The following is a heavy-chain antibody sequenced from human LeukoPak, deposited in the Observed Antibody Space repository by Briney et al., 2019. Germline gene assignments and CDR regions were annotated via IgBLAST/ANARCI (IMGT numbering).Heavy chain of an antibody. Sequence: GGSLRLSCAASGFTFSSYAMSWVRQAPGKGLEWVSSISGSGTSTFYADSVMGHITISRDNSKNTLSLQMNSLRAEDTAIYYCAKEVWSSGGSCPLDYWGQGTLVTVSS. V-gene: IGHV3-23*01. CDR1: GFTFSSYA. CDR2: ISGSGTST. CDR3: AKEVWSSGGSCPLDY. J-gene: IGHJ4*02. D-gene: IGHD2-15*01.